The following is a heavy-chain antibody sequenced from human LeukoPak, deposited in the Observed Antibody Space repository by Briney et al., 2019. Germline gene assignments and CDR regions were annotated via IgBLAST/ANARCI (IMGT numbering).Heavy chain of an antibody. Sequence: RASVKVSCKASGYTFTSYGISWVRQAPGQGLEWMGWISAYNGNTNYAQKLQGRVTMTTDTSTSTAYMELRSLRSDDTAVYYCARDSPSGRYYYYYYMDVWGKGTTVTISS. CDR2: ISAYNGNT. CDR3: ARDSPSGRYYYYYYMDV. CDR1: GYTFTSYG. V-gene: IGHV1-18*01. J-gene: IGHJ6*03. D-gene: IGHD5-12*01.